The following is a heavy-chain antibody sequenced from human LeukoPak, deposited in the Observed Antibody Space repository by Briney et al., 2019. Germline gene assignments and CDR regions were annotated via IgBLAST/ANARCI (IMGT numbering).Heavy chain of an antibody. CDR3: ASFSGWYRTLPIHWPQHNWFDP. D-gene: IGHD6-19*01. CDR1: GFTFSSYS. V-gene: IGHV3-21*01. J-gene: IGHJ5*02. Sequence: PGGALRLSCAASGFTFSSYSMNWVRQAPGKGLGWVSSISSSSSYIYYADSVKGRFTISRDNAKNSLYLQMNSLRAEDTAVYYCASFSGWYRTLPIHWPQHNWFDPWGQGTLVTVSS. CDR2: ISSSSSYI.